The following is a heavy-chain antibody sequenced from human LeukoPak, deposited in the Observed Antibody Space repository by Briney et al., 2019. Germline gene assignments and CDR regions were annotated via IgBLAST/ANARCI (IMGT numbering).Heavy chain of an antibody. Sequence: ASETLSLTCTVSGGSITSYYWSWIRQPPGKGLEWIGYIHYSGSTHYNPSLKSRVTISVKTSKNQFSLKLRSVTAADTAVYYCARVTGYTIEDYFDYWGQGTLVTVSS. CDR3: ARVTGYTIEDYFDY. D-gene: IGHD3-9*01. CDR1: GGSITSYY. V-gene: IGHV4-59*01. CDR2: IHYSGST. J-gene: IGHJ4*02.